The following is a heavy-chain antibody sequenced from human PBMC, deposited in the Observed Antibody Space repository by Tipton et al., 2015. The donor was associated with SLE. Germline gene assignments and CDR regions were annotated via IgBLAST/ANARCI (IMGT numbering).Heavy chain of an antibody. CDR2: IYYSGST. CDR3: ARGGRQQQLVRAHFDY. CDR1: GGSISSSSYY. D-gene: IGHD6-13*01. J-gene: IGHJ4*02. Sequence: TLSLTCTVSGGSISSSSYYWGWIRQPPGKGLEWIGSIYYSGSTYYNPSLKSRVTISVDTSKNQFSLKLSSVTAADTAVYYCARGGRQQQLVRAHFDYWGQGTLVTVSS. V-gene: IGHV4-39*07.